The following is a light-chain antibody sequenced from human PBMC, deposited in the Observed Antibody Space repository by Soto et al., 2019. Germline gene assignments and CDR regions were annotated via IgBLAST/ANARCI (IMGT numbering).Light chain of an antibody. V-gene: IGKV1-5*01. CDR3: QQHHSHLQP. J-gene: IGKJ1*01. CDR1: QTIVTW. CDR2: DAS. Sequence: DIQMTQSPSTLSASVGDRVTITCRASQTIVTWLAWYQQKPGKAPALLIHDASSLQSGVPSRFSRSGFGTEFTLTICILQPDDFGTSYSQQHHSHLQPVGQGTQV.